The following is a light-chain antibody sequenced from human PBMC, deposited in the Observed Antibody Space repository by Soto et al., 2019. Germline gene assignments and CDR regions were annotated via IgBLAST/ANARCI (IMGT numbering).Light chain of an antibody. V-gene: IGKV1-5*01. J-gene: IGKJ1*01. CDR3: QQYNSYSET. CDR2: DAS. CDR1: QSISSW. Sequence: DVQMTQSPSTLSASVGDRVTITCRASQSISSWLAWYQQKPGKAPKLLIYDASSLESGVPSRFSGSGSGTEFTLTISSLQPDDFATYYCQQYNSYSETFGQGTKVE.